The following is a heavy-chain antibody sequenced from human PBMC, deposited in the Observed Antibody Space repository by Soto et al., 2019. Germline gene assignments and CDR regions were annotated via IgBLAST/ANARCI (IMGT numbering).Heavy chain of an antibody. J-gene: IGHJ2*01. D-gene: IGHD6-13*01. V-gene: IGHV1-46*03. CDR2: INPSDSST. CDR1: GYTFTSNY. Sequence: QVYLVQSGAEVKKPGASVKLSCKASGYTFTSNYLYWVRQAPGQGLEWMGMINPSDSSTTYARNFPGRVNMTRDTSTSTVYMEVTRLRSEDTAVYYCARGSSNWLWHFDLCGRGTLVTVSS. CDR3: ARGSSNWLWHFDL.